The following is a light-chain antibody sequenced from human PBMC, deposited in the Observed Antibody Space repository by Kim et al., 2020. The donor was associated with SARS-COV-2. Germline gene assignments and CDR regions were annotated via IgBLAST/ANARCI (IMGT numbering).Light chain of an antibody. CDR3: QQYDNWPLP. Sequence: EIVMTQSPAALSVSPGERATLSCRATQSVSSNLAWYQQKPGQAPRLLIYGASTRATGIPARFSGSGSGTEFTLTINSLQSEDFAVYYCQQYDNWPLPFGQGTRLEIK. CDR1: QSVSSN. J-gene: IGKJ5*01. CDR2: GAS. V-gene: IGKV3-15*01.